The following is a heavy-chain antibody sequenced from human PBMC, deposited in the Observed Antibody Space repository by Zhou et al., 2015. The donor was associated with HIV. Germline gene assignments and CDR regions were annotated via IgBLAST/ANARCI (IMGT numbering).Heavy chain of an antibody. Sequence: QVQLVQSGAEVKKPGSSVKVSCKASGGTFSSYTISWVRQAPGQGLEWMGRIIPILGIANYAQKFQGRVTITADKSTSTAYMELSSLRSEDTAVYYCARDTSSGFYYFDYWGQGTLVTVSS. D-gene: IGHD6-19*01. V-gene: IGHV1-69*08. CDR1: GGTFSSYT. CDR2: IIPILGIA. CDR3: ARDTSSGFYYFDY. J-gene: IGHJ4*02.